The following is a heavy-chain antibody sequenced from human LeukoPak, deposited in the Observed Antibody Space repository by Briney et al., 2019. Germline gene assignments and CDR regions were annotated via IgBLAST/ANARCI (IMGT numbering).Heavy chain of an antibody. V-gene: IGHV4-31*03. D-gene: IGHD3-10*01. CDR2: ISYTGNT. CDR3: CGSSGTYYNFDY. Sequence: SETLSLTCSVSGDSISSRDYYWTWIRQHPGKALEWVGFISYTGNTYYNPSLRSRLNISIDTSKNQFSLRLSSATAADTAVYYCCGSSGTYYNFDYWGQGTLLTVSS. CDR1: GDSISSRDYY. J-gene: IGHJ4*02.